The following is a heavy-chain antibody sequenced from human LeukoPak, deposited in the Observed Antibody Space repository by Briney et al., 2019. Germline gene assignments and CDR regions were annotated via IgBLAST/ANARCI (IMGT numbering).Heavy chain of an antibody. V-gene: IGHV3-9*01. CDR3: VRRGQVGAFDI. D-gene: IGHD3-10*01. CDR1: GFTFHDSA. Sequence: PGRSLRLSCAASGFTFHDSAMHWVRQPPGTGLEWVSGISWNSITIIYADSVRGRFTISRDNAKNSLYLQMNSLRAEDTALYYCVRRGQVGAFDIWGQGTMVTISS. CDR2: ISWNSITI. J-gene: IGHJ3*02.